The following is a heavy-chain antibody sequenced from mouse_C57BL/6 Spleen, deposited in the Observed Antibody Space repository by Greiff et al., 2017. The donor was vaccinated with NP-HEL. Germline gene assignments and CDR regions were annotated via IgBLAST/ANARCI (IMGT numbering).Heavy chain of an antibody. CDR3: ARKTAPYGYGFAY. Sequence: QVQLQQPGAELVKPGASVKLSCKASGYTFTSYWMQWVKQRPGQGLEWIGEIDPSDSYTNYNQKFKGKATLTVDTSSSTAYMQLSSLTSEDSAVYYCARKTAPYGYGFAYWGQGTLVTVSA. CDR2: IDPSDSYT. V-gene: IGHV1-50*01. D-gene: IGHD2-2*01. J-gene: IGHJ3*01. CDR1: GYTFTSYW.